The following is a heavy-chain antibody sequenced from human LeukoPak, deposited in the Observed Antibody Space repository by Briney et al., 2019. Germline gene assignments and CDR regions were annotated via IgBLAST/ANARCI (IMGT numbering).Heavy chain of an antibody. D-gene: IGHD3-3*01. J-gene: IGHJ4*02. CDR2: ISGSDGST. CDR1: GFTFSSYA. CDR3: ARAGDFWSGYAFDY. Sequence: GGSLRLSCAASGFTFSSYAMSWVRQAPGKGLEWVSAISGSDGSTYYADSVKGRFTISRDNAKNSLYLQMNSLRAEDTAVYYCARAGDFWSGYAFDYWGQGTLVTVSS. V-gene: IGHV3-23*01.